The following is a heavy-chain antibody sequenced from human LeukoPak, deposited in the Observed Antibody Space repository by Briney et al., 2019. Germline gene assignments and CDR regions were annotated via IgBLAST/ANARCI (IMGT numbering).Heavy chain of an antibody. CDR2: INPNSGGT. CDR1: GYTFTGYY. CDR3: ARLVAAAGTDWFDP. V-gene: IGHV1-2*02. D-gene: IGHD6-13*01. Sequence: ASVKVSCKASGYTFTGYYMHWVRQAPGQGLEWMGWINPNSGGTNYAQKFQGRVTMTRDTSISTAYMELSRLRSDDTAVYYCARLVAAAGTDWFDPWGQGTLVTVSS. J-gene: IGHJ5*02.